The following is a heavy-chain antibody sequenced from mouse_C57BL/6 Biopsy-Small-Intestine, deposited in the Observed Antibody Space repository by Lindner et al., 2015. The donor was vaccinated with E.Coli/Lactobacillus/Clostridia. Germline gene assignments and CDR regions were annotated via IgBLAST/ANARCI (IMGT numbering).Heavy chain of an antibody. J-gene: IGHJ1*03. V-gene: IGHV1-47*01. D-gene: IGHD1-1*01. CDR3: ARDGTRGFDV. CDR1: GYTFTTYP. Sequence: VQLQEVWGRELVKPGASVKMSCKASGYTFTTYPIEWMKQNHGKSLEWIGNFHPYNDDTKYNEKFKGKATLTVEKSSSTVYLELSRLTSDDSAVYYCARDGTRGFDVWGTGTTVTVSS. CDR2: FHPYNDDT.